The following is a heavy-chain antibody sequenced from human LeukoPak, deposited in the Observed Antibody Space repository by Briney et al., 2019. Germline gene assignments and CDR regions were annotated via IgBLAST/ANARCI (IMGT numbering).Heavy chain of an antibody. V-gene: IGHV3-7*01. CDR2: IKKDGSER. CDR3: ARDLSGIAGYTYGRGIDY. Sequence: GGSLRLSCAASGFTFSSHWMSWVRQAPGKGLEWVANIKKDGSERYYVDAVKGRFTISRDNAKTSLYLQMNSLRAEDTAVYYCARDLSGIAGYTYGRGIDYWGQGTLVTVSS. J-gene: IGHJ4*02. CDR1: GFTFSSHW. D-gene: IGHD5-18*01.